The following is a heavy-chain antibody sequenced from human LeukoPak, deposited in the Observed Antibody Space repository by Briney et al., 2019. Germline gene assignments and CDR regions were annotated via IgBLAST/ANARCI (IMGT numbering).Heavy chain of an antibody. D-gene: IGHD2/OR15-2a*01. CDR1: GGSISSYY. CDR2: ISDIGSI. J-gene: IGHJ4*02. V-gene: IGHV4-59*08. Sequence: SETLSLTCTVSGGSISSYYWSWLRQPPGKGLEWIAYISDIGSINYNPSLKSRVTISLDTSKNQFSLKLSSVTAADTAVYYCAGHHPRNTVDYWGQGTLVTVSS. CDR3: AGHHPRNTVDY.